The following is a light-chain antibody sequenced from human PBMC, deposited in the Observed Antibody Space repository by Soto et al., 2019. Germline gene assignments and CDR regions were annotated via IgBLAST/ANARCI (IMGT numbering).Light chain of an antibody. CDR1: QSVSNN. Sequence: EIVMTQSPVTLSVSPGERVTLSCRASQSVSNNLAWYQQKSGQAPRLLIYAASTRVTGIPARFSGSGSGTEFTLTISSLQSEDFAIYYCQQYNNWPPVTCGQGTRLDIK. CDR2: AAS. J-gene: IGKJ5*01. V-gene: IGKV3-15*01. CDR3: QQYNNWPPVT.